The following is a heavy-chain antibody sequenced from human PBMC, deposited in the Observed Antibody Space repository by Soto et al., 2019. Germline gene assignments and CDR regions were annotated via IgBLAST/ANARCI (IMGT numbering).Heavy chain of an antibody. CDR3: TTANGSNSGYSSGWYIYYYYGMDV. J-gene: IGHJ6*02. Sequence: GGSLRLSCAASGFTFSNAWMNWVRQAPGKGLEWVGRIKSKTDGGTTDYAAPVKGRFTISRDDSKNTLYLQMNSLKTEDTAVYYCTTANGSNSGYSSGWYIYYYYGMDVWGQGTTVTVSS. V-gene: IGHV3-15*07. D-gene: IGHD6-19*01. CDR2: IKSKTDGGTT. CDR1: GFTFSNAW.